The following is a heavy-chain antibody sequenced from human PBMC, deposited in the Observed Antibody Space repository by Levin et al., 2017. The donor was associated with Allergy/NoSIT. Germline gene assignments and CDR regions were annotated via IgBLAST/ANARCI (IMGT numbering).Heavy chain of an antibody. D-gene: IGHD2-2*01. CDR3: APAVEVVVPAATDVWFDP. Sequence: SQTLSLTCTVSGGSISSSSYYWGWVHQPPGKGLEWIGSIYYSGRTYYNPSLKSRVTISVDTSKNQFSLKLSSVTAADTAVYYCAPAVEVVVPAATDVWFDPWGQGTLVTVSS. V-gene: IGHV4-39*01. CDR2: IYYSGRT. J-gene: IGHJ5*02. CDR1: GGSISSSSYY.